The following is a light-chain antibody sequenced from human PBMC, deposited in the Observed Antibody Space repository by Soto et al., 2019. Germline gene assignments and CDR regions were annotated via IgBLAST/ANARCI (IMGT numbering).Light chain of an antibody. V-gene: IGKV3-15*01. J-gene: IGKJ5*01. CDR1: QSVSRY. CDR3: QQYKNWPLST. Sequence: EIVMTQSPATLSVSPGERATLSCRASQSVSRYLAWYQQKPGQAPRLLIYGASARATGIPARFSGSGSGTEFTLIISSLQSEDFAIYYCQQYKNWPLSTFGQGTRLEI. CDR2: GAS.